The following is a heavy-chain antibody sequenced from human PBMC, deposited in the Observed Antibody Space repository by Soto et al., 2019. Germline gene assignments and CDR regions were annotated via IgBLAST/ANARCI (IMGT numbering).Heavy chain of an antibody. CDR2: IRNKVMTYTT. V-gene: IGHV3-72*01. J-gene: IGHJ4*02. D-gene: IGHD2-2*01. Sequence: EVQLVESGGGLVQPEGSLRLSCVASGFTFSDYYMDWVRQTPGKGLEWVGRIRNKVMTYTTEYAASVKGRLTVSRDDSRNSLYLQMNSLKTEDTAMYSCIRVGRLTPAYYADYWGQGPVVTVSS. CDR1: GFTFSDYY. CDR3: IRVGRLTPAYYADY.